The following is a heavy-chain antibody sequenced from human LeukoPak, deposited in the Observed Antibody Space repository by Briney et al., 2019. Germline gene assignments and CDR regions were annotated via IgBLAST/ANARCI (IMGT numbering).Heavy chain of an antibody. J-gene: IGHJ3*02. CDR2: IYHSGST. CDR3: ARHLGITIFLI. V-gene: IGHV4-38-2*01. D-gene: IGHD3-9*01. Sequence: SETLSLTCAVSGYSISSGYYWGWIRQPPGKGLEWIGSIYHSGSTYYNPSLKSRVTISVDTSKNQFSLKLSSVTATDTAVYYCARHLGITIFLIWGQGTMVTVSS. CDR1: GYSISSGYY.